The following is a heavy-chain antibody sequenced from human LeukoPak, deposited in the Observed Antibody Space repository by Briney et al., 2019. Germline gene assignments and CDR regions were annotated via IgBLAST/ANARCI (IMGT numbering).Heavy chain of an antibody. V-gene: IGHV4-59*12. CDR2: IYYSGST. CDR1: GGSISSYY. D-gene: IGHD3-22*01. Sequence: SETLSLTCSGSGGSISSYYWSWIQQPPGKGLEWIGSIYYSGSTYYNPSLKSRVTISVDTSKNQFSLKLSSVTAADTAVYYCAREARSSGAAGSLDYWGQGTLVTVSS. CDR3: AREARSSGAAGSLDY. J-gene: IGHJ4*02.